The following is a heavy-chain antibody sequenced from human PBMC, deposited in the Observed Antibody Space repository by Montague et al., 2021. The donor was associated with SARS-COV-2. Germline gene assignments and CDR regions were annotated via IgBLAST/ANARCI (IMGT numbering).Heavy chain of an antibody. J-gene: IGHJ2*01. CDR3: AKEVPRWYFDL. CDR2: IGDRGINT. V-gene: IGHV3-64*02. CDR1: GFTFSIYA. Sequence: SLRLSCAASGFTFSIYAIHWVRLAPGKGLEYVSAIGDRGINTYYADSVKGRFTISRDDSKNTVYLQMGSLKTEDMAVYYCAKEVPRWYFDLWGRGTPVTVSS.